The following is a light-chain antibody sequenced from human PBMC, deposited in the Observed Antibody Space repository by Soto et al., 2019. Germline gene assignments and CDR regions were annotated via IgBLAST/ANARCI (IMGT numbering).Light chain of an antibody. J-gene: IGLJ2*01. CDR2: DNN. V-gene: IGLV1-51*01. CDR3: GTWDDSLSVV. CDR1: SSNIGSNY. Sequence: QSVLTQPPSVSAAPGQKVTISCSGSSSNIGSNYVSWYQLLPGTAPKVLIYDNNQRPSGIPDRFSGSKSGTSATLGITGLQTGDEADCYCGTWDDSLSVVFGGGTKLTVL.